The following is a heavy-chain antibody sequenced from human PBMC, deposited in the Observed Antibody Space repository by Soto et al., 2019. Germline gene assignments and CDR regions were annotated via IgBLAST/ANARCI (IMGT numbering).Heavy chain of an antibody. CDR3: AKGLVPAAKTSLNDY. D-gene: IGHD2-2*01. V-gene: IGHV3-23*01. J-gene: IGHJ4*02. CDR1: GFTFNNYA. CDR2: ISDDGGST. Sequence: GGSLRLSYAASGFTFNNYAMTWVRQAPGKGLEWVSTISDDGGSTYYADSVKGRFTISRDNSKETLYLQMNSLRAEDTAVYYCAKGLVPAAKTSLNDYWGQGTLVTVSS.